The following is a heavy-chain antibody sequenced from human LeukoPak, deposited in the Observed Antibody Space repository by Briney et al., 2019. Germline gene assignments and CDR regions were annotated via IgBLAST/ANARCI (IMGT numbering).Heavy chain of an antibody. D-gene: IGHD2-2*01. CDR1: GGTFSSYA. CDR2: IIPIFATA. CDR3: ATRTSCYVCLVYYYGMDV. V-gene: IGHV1-69*01. Sequence: SSVKVSCKASGGTFSSYAISWVRQAPGQGLEWMGGIIPIFATANYAQKFQGRVTITADESTSTAYMELSSLRSEDTAVYYCATRTSCYVCLVYYYGMDVWGQGTTVTVSS. J-gene: IGHJ6*02.